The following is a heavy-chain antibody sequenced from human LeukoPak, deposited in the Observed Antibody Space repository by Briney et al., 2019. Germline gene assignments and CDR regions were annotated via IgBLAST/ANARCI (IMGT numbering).Heavy chain of an antibody. CDR2: ISSSGSTI. CDR1: GFTFSSYE. D-gene: IGHD3-10*01. Sequence: GGSLRLSCAASGFTFSSYEMNWVRQAPGKGLEWVSYISSSGSTIYYADSVKDRFTISRDNAKNSLCLQMNSLRAEDTAVYYCARESGWFGELPFSWGQGTLVTVSS. V-gene: IGHV3-48*03. CDR3: ARESGWFGELPFS. J-gene: IGHJ5*02.